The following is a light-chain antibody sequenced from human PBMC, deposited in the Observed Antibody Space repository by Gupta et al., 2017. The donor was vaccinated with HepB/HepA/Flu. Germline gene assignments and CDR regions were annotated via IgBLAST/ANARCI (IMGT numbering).Light chain of an antibody. CDR1: QRNSSN. V-gene: IGKV3-15*01. CDR3: QQYNNWPPT. CDR2: GAS. J-gene: IGKJ4*02. Sequence: EIVMTQSPATLSVSPGERATLSARASQRNSSNLAWYQQKPGKPPRLLIYGASTRATGIPARFSGSGSGTEFTLTISSLQSEDFAVYYCQQYNNWPPTFGGGTKVEIK.